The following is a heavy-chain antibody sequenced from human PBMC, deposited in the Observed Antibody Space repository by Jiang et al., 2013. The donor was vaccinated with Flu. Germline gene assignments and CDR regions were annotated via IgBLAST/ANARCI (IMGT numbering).Heavy chain of an antibody. CDR1: GGSVQWLRT. CDR2: INHSGST. J-gene: IGHJ4*02. D-gene: IGHD1-26*01. V-gene: IGHV4-34*01. CDR3: ARDSIVGGIL. Sequence: YGGSVQWLRTGAGSASPHGKGLEWIGEINHSGSTNYNPSLKSRVTISVDKSKNQFSLKLSSVTAADTAVYYCARDSIVGGILWGQGTLVTVSS.